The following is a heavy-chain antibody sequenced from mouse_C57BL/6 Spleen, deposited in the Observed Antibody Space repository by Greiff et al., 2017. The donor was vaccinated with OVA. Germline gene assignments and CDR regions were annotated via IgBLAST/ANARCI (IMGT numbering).Heavy chain of an antibody. CDR2: INPNNGGT. V-gene: IGHV1-18*01. Sequence: EVQLQQSGPELVKPGASVKIPCKASGYTFTDYNMDWVKQSHGKSLEWIGDINPNNGGTIYNQKFKGKATLTVDKSSSTAYMELRSLTSEDTAVYYCARLRGNYVLRYFDYWGQGTTLTVSS. D-gene: IGHD2-1*01. CDR3: ARLRGNYVLRYFDY. J-gene: IGHJ2*01. CDR1: GYTFTDYN.